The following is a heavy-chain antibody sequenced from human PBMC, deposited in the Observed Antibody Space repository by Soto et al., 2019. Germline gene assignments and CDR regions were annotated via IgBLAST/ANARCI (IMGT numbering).Heavy chain of an antibody. CDR1: GYTFTHND. Sequence: QVQLVQSGAEVKKPGASVKVSCKASGYTFTHNDINWVRQATGQGLEWMGWMNPNSGNTGYAQKFQGRLTMTRDTSRSTAYMELSSLRSEDTAVYYCARYNHDDGVLIWGQGTLVTVSS. D-gene: IGHD1-20*01. CDR2: MNPNSGNT. V-gene: IGHV1-8*01. CDR3: ARYNHDDGVLI. J-gene: IGHJ4*02.